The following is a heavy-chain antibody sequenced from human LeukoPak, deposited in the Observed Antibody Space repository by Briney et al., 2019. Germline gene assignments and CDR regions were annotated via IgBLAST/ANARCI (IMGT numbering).Heavy chain of an antibody. Sequence: GGSLRLSCAASGVIFSSYDMNWVRQAPGKGLEWVSYISSSGSTIYCADSVKGRFTISRDNAKNSLYLQMNSLRVEDTAAYYCARDGSSGWNFGLGYWGQGTLVTVSS. J-gene: IGHJ4*02. CDR1: GVIFSSYD. V-gene: IGHV3-48*03. CDR3: ARDGSSGWNFGLGY. D-gene: IGHD6-19*01. CDR2: ISSSGSTI.